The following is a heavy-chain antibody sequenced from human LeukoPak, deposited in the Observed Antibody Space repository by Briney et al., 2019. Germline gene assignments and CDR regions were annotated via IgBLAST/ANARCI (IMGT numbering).Heavy chain of an antibody. D-gene: IGHD6-19*01. J-gene: IGHJ4*02. CDR3: AKDSSSSGFSAACNFDY. CDR2: ISGSGTYT. Sequence: GGSLRLSCAASGFTFSNYAMSWVRQAPGKGLEWVSAISGSGTYTYYADSVKGRFTISRDNSRNTLHLQMNSLRAEDTAVYYCAKDSSSSGFSAACNFDYWGQGTLVTVSS. CDR1: GFTFSNYA. V-gene: IGHV3-23*01.